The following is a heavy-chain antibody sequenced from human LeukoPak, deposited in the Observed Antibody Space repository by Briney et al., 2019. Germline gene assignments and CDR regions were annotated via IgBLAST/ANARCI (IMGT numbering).Heavy chain of an antibody. J-gene: IGHJ4*02. CDR3: AKGIYYYDSSGYGGDY. D-gene: IGHD3-22*01. Sequence: GGSLRLSCAASGFTFSSYGMHWVRQAPGKGLEWVAVISYDGSNKYYADSVKGRFTISRDNSKNTLYLQMNSLRAEDTAVYYCAKGIYYYDSSGYGGDYWGQGTLVTVSS. CDR1: GFTFSSYG. V-gene: IGHV3-30*18. CDR2: ISYDGSNK.